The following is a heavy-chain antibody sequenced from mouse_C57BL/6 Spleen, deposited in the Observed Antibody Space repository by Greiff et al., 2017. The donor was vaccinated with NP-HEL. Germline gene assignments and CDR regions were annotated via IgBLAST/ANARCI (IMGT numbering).Heavy chain of an antibody. D-gene: IGHD2-1*01. Sequence: EVKLMESGGGLVKPGGSLKLSCAASGFTFSDYGMHWVRQAPEQGLEWVAYISSGSSTIYYAHTVKGRFTISKDNAKNTLFLQMTSLRSEDTAMYYCASLYPFAYWGQGTLVTVSA. J-gene: IGHJ3*01. CDR1: GFTFSDYG. V-gene: IGHV5-17*01. CDR3: ASLYPFAY. CDR2: ISSGSSTI.